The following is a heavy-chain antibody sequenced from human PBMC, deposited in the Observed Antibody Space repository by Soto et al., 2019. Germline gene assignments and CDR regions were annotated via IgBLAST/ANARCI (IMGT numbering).Heavy chain of an antibody. V-gene: IGHV3-74*01. D-gene: IGHD6-19*01. CDR1: GFTFSTYW. CDR3: ARDRGWSLFDY. CDR2: TNSDGSGT. Sequence: GSLRLSCAASGFTFSTYWMYWVRQAPGKGLVWVSRTNSDGSGTSYADSVKGRFTISRDNAKNTLYLQMNSLRAEDTAVYYCARDRGWSLFDYWGQGTLVTVSS. J-gene: IGHJ4*02.